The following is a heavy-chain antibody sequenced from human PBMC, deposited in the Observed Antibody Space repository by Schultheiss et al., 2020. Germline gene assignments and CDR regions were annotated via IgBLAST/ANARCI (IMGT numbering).Heavy chain of an antibody. J-gene: IGHJ4*02. CDR3: ARTTTDYGDYRPFDY. V-gene: IGHV2-70*04. CDR2: IDWDDDK. D-gene: IGHD4-17*01. Sequence: SGPTLVKPTQTLTLTCTFSGFSLSTSGVGVGWIRQPPGKALEWLARIDWDDDKFYSTSLKTRLTISKDTSKNQVVLTMTNMDPVDTATYYCARTTTDYGDYRPFDYWGQGTLVTVSS. CDR1: GFSLSTSGVG.